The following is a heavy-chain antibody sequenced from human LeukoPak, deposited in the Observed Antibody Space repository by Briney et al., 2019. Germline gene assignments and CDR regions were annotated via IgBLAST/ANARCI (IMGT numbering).Heavy chain of an antibody. CDR2: IYYSGST. CDR1: GGSINSSSYY. Sequence: SETLSLTCTVSGGSINSSSYYWGWIRQPPGKGLEWIGSIYYSGSTYYNPSLKSRVTISVDTSKNQFSLKLSSVTAADTAVYYCARTIFGVVIPYYFDYWGQGTLVTVSS. V-gene: IGHV4-39*01. J-gene: IGHJ4*02. D-gene: IGHD3-3*01. CDR3: ARTIFGVVIPYYFDY.